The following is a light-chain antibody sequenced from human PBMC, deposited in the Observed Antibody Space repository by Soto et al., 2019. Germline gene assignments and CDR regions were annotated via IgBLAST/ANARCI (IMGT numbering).Light chain of an antibody. CDR1: SGDVGGYNY. CDR2: ELT. Sequence: QSALTQPASVSGSPGQSITISCTGTSGDVGGYNYVSWYQQYPDKAPKLLIFELTNRPSGVSSRFSGSKSGNTASLTISGLQAEDEADYYCSSFTSGSTLVAFGGGTKLTVL. J-gene: IGLJ2*01. V-gene: IGLV2-14*01. CDR3: SSFTSGSTLVA.